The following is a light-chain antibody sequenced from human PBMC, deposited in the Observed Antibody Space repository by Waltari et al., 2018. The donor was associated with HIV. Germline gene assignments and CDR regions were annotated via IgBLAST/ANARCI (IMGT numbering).Light chain of an antibody. Sequence: SALTQPASVSGSPGQSTTISCTGTSSAVGSYNLVSWYQQHPGKAPKLMIYEVTKWPSGVSNRFSGSKSGNTASLTISGLQAEDEADYYCCSYAGSSTLLFGGGTKLTVL. V-gene: IGLV2-23*02. CDR1: SSAVGSYNL. J-gene: IGLJ2*01. CDR3: CSYAGSSTLL. CDR2: EVT.